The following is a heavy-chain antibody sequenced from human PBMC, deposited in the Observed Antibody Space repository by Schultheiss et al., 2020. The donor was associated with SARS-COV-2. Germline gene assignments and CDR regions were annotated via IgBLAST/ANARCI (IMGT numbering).Heavy chain of an antibody. CDR2: IKQDGSEK. D-gene: IGHD4-17*01. CDR3: ARGPHYGDYAGLDY. V-gene: IGHV3-7*01. CDR1: GFTFDDYA. J-gene: IGHJ4*02. Sequence: GGSLRLSCAASGFTFDDYAMHWVRQAPGKGLEWVANIKQDGSEKYYVDSVKGRFTISRDNAKNSLYLQMNSLRAEDTAVYYCARGPHYGDYAGLDYWGQGTLVTVSS.